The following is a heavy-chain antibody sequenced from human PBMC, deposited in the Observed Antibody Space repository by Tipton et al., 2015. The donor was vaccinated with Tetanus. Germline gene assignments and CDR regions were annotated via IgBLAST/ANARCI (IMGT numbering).Heavy chain of an antibody. CDR2: IGDPRTVI. Sequence: SLRLSCATSGFPFHSYHMAWVRQAPGKGLEWISHIGDPRTVIQYADSVKGRFTVSRDNAENSLFLQMTSLRDEDTAVYFCARVIRRSMIGYGVFDSWGQGTLVAVSS. CDR3: ARVIRRSMIGYGVFDS. J-gene: IGHJ4*02. V-gene: IGHV3-48*02. D-gene: IGHD4-17*01. CDR1: GFPFHSYH.